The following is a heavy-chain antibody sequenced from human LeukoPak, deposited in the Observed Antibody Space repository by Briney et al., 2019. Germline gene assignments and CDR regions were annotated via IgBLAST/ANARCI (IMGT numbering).Heavy chain of an antibody. J-gene: IGHJ6*02. CDR2: MNPNSGNT. Sequence: EASVKVSCKASGYTFTSYDINWVRQATGQGLEWMGWMNPNSGNTGYAQKFQGRVTMTRNTSISTAYMELSSLRSEDTAVYYCARFYDFWSGYSESYYGMDVWGQGTTVTVSS. V-gene: IGHV1-8*01. CDR3: ARFYDFWSGYSESYYGMDV. CDR1: GYTFTSYD. D-gene: IGHD3-3*01.